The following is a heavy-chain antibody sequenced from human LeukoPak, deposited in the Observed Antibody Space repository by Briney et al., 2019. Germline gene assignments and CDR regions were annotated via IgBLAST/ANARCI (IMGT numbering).Heavy chain of an antibody. CDR2: IYYSGTA. V-gene: IGHV4-30-4*01. J-gene: IGHJ4*02. CDR3: ARGDSSSWSFKI. CDR1: GGSLSSSDHY. D-gene: IGHD6-13*01. Sequence: SETLSLTCTVSGGSLSSSDHYWSWIRQPPGKGLEWIAYIYYSGTAYYNPSLKSRVSISVGTSKNQFSLKLSSVTAADTAVYYCARGDSSSWSFKIWGQGTLVTVSS.